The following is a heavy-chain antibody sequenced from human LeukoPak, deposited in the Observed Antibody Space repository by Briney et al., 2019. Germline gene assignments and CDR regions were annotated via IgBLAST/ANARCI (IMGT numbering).Heavy chain of an antibody. CDR3: ARLPYCSSTSCYDSYYYGMDV. J-gene: IGHJ6*02. CDR2: IYPGDSDT. V-gene: IGHV5-51*01. Sequence: GESLKISCKGSGYSFTSYWIGWVRQMPGKGLEWMGIIYPGDSDTRYSPSFQGQVTISADKSISTAYLQWSSLEASDTAMYYCARLPYCSSTSCYDSYYYGMDVWGQGTTVTVSS. CDR1: GYSFTSYW. D-gene: IGHD2-2*01.